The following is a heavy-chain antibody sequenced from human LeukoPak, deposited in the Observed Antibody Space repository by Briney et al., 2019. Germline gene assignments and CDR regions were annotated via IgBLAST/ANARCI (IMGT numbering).Heavy chain of an antibody. V-gene: IGHV4-39*07. CDR1: GGSISSSSYY. CDR2: IYYSGST. J-gene: IGHJ5*02. CDR3: ARDLIAYSSPNNWFDP. Sequence: SETLSLTCTVSGGSISSSSYYWGWIRQPPGKGLEWIGSIYYSGSTYYNPSLKSRVTISVDTSKNQFSLKLSSVTAADTAVYYCARDLIAYSSPNNWFDPWGQGTLVTVSS. D-gene: IGHD6-13*01.